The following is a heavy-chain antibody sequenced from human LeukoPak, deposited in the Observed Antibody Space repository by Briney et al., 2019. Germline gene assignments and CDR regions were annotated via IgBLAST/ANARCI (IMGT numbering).Heavy chain of an antibody. Sequence: GGSLRLSCAASGFTFSSYAIHWVRQAPGKGLEWVAVISYDGSNKYYADSVKGRFTISRDNSKDTLYLQMNSLRAEDTAVNYCARSVAHLDNWGQGTLVTVSS. CDR2: ISYDGSNK. CDR3: ARSVAHLDN. CDR1: GFTFSSYA. D-gene: IGHD2-21*01. V-gene: IGHV3-30-3*01. J-gene: IGHJ4*02.